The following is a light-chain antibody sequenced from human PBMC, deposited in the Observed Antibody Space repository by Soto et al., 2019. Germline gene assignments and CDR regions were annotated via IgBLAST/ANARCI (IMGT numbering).Light chain of an antibody. CDR3: QQYNNWPPKWT. Sequence: EIVMTQSPATLSVSPGKRATLSCRASQSVSSNLAWYQQKPGQAPRLLIYGASTRATGIPARFSGSGSGTEFTLTISSLQSEDFAVYYCQQYNNWPPKWTFGQGTKVEIK. CDR1: QSVSSN. J-gene: IGKJ1*01. CDR2: GAS. V-gene: IGKV3-15*01.